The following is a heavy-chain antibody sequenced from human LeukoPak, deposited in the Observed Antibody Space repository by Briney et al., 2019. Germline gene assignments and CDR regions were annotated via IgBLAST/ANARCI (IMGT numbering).Heavy chain of an antibody. CDR3: ARDRGSGYYGSYWYFDL. J-gene: IGHJ2*01. Sequence: SETLSLTCTVSGGSISSYYWSWIRQPPGKGLELIGYIYYSGSTNYNPSLKSRVTISVDTSKNQFSLKLSSVTAADTAVYYCARDRGSGYYGSYWYFDLWGRGTLVTVSS. CDR2: IYYSGST. D-gene: IGHD3-22*01. CDR1: GGSISSYY. V-gene: IGHV4-59*01.